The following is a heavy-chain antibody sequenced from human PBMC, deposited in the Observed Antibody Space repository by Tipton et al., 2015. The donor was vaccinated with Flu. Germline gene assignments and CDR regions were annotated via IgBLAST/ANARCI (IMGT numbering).Heavy chain of an antibody. CDR2: IKQDGSVK. V-gene: IGHV3-7*03. CDR1: GFTFSSYW. CDR3: ARQIGDGDCS. Sequence: SLRLSCAASGFTFSSYWMSWVRQAPGKGLEWVANIKQDGSVKYYVDSVKGRFTISRDNAKNLVYLQMDSLRAEDTALYYCARQIGDGDCSWGQGTLVPVSS. D-gene: IGHD2-21*01. J-gene: IGHJ5*02.